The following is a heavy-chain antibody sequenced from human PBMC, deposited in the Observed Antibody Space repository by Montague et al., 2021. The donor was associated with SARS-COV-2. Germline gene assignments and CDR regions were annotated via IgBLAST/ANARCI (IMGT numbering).Heavy chain of an antibody. CDR3: ARGRGTYSLDY. D-gene: IGHD1-26*01. CDR1: GFTLSRYA. Sequence: SRILSCSASGFTLSRYAMHWVRQAPGKELEWVAVISYDGSNKHNADSVKGRFTISRDKSKNTLYVQMNSLRAEDTAVYYCARGRGTYSLDYWGQGTLVTVSS. J-gene: IGHJ4*02. V-gene: IGHV3-30-3*01. CDR2: ISYDGSNK.